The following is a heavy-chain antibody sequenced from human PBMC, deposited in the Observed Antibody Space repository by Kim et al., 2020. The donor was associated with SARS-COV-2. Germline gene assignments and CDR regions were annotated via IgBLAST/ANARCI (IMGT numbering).Heavy chain of an antibody. CDR2: IDPSDSYT. CDR1: GYSFTSYW. D-gene: IGHD2-2*01. V-gene: IGHV5-10-1*01. J-gene: IGHJ6*02. CDR3: ARRHCSSTSCYPDYYYYGMDV. Sequence: GESLKISCKGSGYSFTSYWISWVRQMPGKGLEWMGRIDPSDSYTNYSPSFQGHVTISADKSISTAYLQWSSLKASDTAMYYCARRHCSSTSCYPDYYYYGMDVWGQGTTVTVSS.